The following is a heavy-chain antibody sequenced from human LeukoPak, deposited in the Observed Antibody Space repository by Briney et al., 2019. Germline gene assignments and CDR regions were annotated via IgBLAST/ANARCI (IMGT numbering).Heavy chain of an antibody. CDR3: ARDLYCSGGSCYPDY. CDR1: GYTFTSYG. CDR2: ISAYNGNT. Sequence: ASVKVSCKASGYTFTSYGISWVRQAPGQGLEWMGWISAYNGNTNYAQKLQCSVTMTRDESRSTVYMELSRLRSEDTAVYYCARDLYCSGGSCYPDYWGQGTLVTVSS. D-gene: IGHD2-15*01. J-gene: IGHJ4*02. V-gene: IGHV1-18*01.